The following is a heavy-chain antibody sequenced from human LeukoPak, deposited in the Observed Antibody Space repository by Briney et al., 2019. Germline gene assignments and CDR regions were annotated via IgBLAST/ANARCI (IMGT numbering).Heavy chain of an antibody. Sequence: PSETLSLTCAAYGGPFSGYYWSWIRQPPGKGLEWIGEVTRNGDINYNPSLKSRVTLSLEASQNKFSLTVNSVSAADTAVYYCARLSLMNPQLAYWYFDVWGRGTLVTVSS. V-gene: IGHV4-34*01. CDR1: GGPFSGYY. J-gene: IGHJ2*01. D-gene: IGHD1-1*01. CDR3: ARLSLMNPQLAYWYFDV. CDR2: VTRNGDI.